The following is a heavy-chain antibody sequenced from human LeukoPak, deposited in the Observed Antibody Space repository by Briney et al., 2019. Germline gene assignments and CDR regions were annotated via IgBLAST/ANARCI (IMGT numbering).Heavy chain of an antibody. CDR2: ISGSGGST. D-gene: IGHD6-13*01. V-gene: IGHV3-23*01. CDR1: GFTFSSYA. Sequence: GGSLRLSCAASGFTFSSYAMSWVRQAPGKGLEWVSTISGSGGSTYYADSVKGRFTISRDNSKNTLYLQMNTLSAKDTAVYYCAKSTWSGEYYYYGMDVWGQGTTVTVSS. J-gene: IGHJ6*02. CDR3: AKSTWSGEYYYYGMDV.